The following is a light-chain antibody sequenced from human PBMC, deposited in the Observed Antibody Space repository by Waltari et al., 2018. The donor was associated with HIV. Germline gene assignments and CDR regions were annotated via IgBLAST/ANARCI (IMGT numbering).Light chain of an antibody. V-gene: IGLV2-11*01. Sequence: QSALTQPRSVSGSPGQSVTISCTGSSSDVGKFDYVSWYQYHPAKAPKVMIFYVSKRRSGVPVRFPGSKSGNTASLTISGLQAEDEADYYCCSYAGRDTFVLFGGGTKLTVL. J-gene: IGLJ2*01. CDR3: CSYAGRDTFVL. CDR2: YVS. CDR1: SSDVGKFDY.